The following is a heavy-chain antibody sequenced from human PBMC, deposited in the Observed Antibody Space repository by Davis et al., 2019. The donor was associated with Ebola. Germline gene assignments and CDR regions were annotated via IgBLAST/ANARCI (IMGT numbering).Heavy chain of an antibody. CDR3: ASRGYCSSTSCYGYYMDV. Sequence: PGGSLRLSCAASGFTFSSYAMSWVRQAPGKGLEWVSAISGSGGSTYYADSVKGRFTISRDNAKNSLYLQMNSLRAEDTAVYYCASRGYCSSTSCYGYYMDVWGKGTTVTVSS. CDR1: GFTFSSYA. CDR2: ISGSGGST. D-gene: IGHD2-2*01. J-gene: IGHJ6*03. V-gene: IGHV3-23*01.